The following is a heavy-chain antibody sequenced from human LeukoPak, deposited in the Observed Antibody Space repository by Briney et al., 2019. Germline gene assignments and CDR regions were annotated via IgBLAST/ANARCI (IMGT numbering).Heavy chain of an antibody. CDR2: ISYDGSNK. Sequence: GGPLRLSCAASGFTFRNYGMHWVRQAPGKGLEWVAVISYDGSNKYYADSVKGRFTISRDNSKNTLYLQMNSLRAEDTAVYYCAKSGGLAAAGLGYWGQGTLVTVSS. CDR1: GFTFRNYG. CDR3: AKSGGLAAAGLGY. J-gene: IGHJ4*02. D-gene: IGHD6-13*01. V-gene: IGHV3-30*18.